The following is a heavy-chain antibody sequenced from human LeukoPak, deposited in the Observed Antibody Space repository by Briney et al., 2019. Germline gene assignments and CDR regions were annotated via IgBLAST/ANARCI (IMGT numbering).Heavy chain of an antibody. CDR1: GFTFTKYS. V-gene: IGHV3-48*01. Sequence: RGGSLRLSCAASGFTFTKYSMHWVRQTPGKGREWGSYISSGSTTIYYTDSVKGRFTISRDNAKNLLYLQMNSLRAEDTAMSYCARRESTTMVRGGVDYWGQGTLVTVSS. CDR3: ARRESTTMVRGGVDY. J-gene: IGHJ4*02. D-gene: IGHD3-10*01. CDR2: ISSGSTTI.